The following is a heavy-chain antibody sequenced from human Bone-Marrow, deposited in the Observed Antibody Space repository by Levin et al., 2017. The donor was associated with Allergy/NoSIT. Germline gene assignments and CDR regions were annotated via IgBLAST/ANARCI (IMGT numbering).Heavy chain of an antibody. CDR1: GFIFSNYA. J-gene: IGHJ4*02. V-gene: IGHV3-23*01. Sequence: GGSLRLSCAASGFIFSNYAMNWVRQAPGKGLEWVSVVSYGGDRTYYADSVKGRFTISRDNSQNTVYLQMNSLRAEDMAVYYCAKAYEPKWDRQGFDYWGQGTLVTVSS. CDR2: VSYGGDRT. D-gene: IGHD1-26*01. CDR3: AKAYEPKWDRQGFDY.